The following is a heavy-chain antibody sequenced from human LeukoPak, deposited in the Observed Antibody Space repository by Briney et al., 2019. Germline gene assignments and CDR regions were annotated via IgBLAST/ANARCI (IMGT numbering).Heavy chain of an antibody. CDR1: GGSISSYY. J-gene: IGHJ4*02. CDR3: ARILEDGYTLGFFDY. V-gene: IGHV4-59*01. CDR2: IYYSGST. Sequence: NSSETLSLTCTVSGGSISSYYWSWIRQPAGKGLEWIGHIYYSGSTNYNPSLKGRVTISVDTSKNQFSLKLSSVTAADTAVYYCARILEDGYTLGFFDYWGQGTLVTVSS. D-gene: IGHD5-24*01.